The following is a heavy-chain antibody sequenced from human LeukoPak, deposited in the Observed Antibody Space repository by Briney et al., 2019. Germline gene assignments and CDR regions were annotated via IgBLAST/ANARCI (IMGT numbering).Heavy chain of an antibody. CDR1: GYTFTSYG. D-gene: IGHD3-22*01. J-gene: IGHJ4*02. Sequence: GESLKISCKGSGYTFTSYGISWVRQAPGQGLEWMGWISAYNGNTNYAQKLQGRVTMTTDTSTSTAYMELRSLRSDDTAVYYCARVDVTYYYDSSGYYYFDYWGQGTLVTVSS. V-gene: IGHV1-18*01. CDR3: ARVDVTYYYDSSGYYYFDY. CDR2: ISAYNGNT.